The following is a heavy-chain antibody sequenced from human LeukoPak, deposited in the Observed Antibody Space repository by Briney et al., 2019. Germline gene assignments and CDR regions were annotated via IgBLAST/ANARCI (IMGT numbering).Heavy chain of an antibody. J-gene: IGHJ3*02. D-gene: IGHD2-2*01. CDR1: GGSISSSSYY. CDR2: IYYSGST. V-gene: IGHV4-39*01. CDR3: ASRGGGYCSSTSCYALDI. Sequence: SETLSLTCTVSGGSISSSSYYWGWIRQPPGKGLEWIGSIYYSGSTYYNPSLKSRVTISVDTSKNQFSLKLSSVTAADTAVYYCASRGGGYCSSTSCYALDIWGQGTMVTVSS.